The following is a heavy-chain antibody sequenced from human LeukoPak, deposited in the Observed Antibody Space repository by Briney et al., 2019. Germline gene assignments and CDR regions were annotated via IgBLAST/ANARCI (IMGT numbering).Heavy chain of an antibody. J-gene: IGHJ4*02. CDR2: ISSSGSTI. Sequence: GSLRLSCAASGFTFSSYSMNWVRQAPGKGLEWVSYISSSGSTIYYADSVKGRFTISRDNAKNSLYLQMNSLRAEDTAVYYCARVGSGWSIADYWGQGTLVTVSS. V-gene: IGHV3-48*04. CDR1: GFTFSSYS. D-gene: IGHD6-19*01. CDR3: ARVGSGWSIADY.